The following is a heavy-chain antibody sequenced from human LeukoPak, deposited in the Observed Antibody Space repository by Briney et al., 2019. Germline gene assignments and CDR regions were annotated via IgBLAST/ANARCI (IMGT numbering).Heavy chain of an antibody. D-gene: IGHD7-27*01. CDR2: IYTGGST. CDR3: ARERNGDFDY. J-gene: IGHJ4*02. CDR1: GXSFSSYY. Sequence: PSETLSLTCTVSGXSFSSYYWNWIRQPAGKGLEWIGRIYTGGSTNYNPSLKSRLTMSIDTSKNQFSLKLRSVTAADTAVYYCARERNGDFDYWGQGTLVTVSS. V-gene: IGHV4-4*07.